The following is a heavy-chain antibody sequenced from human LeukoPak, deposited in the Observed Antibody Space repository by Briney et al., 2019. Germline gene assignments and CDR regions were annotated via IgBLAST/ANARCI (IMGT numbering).Heavy chain of an antibody. Sequence: GGSLGLSCAASGFTFSSYSMNWVRQAPGKGLEWVSSISSSSSYIYHADPVKGRFTISRDDADNSLYLQMSGLRAEDTAVYYCARRNPSDRYDAFDIWGQGAMVTVSS. V-gene: IGHV3-21*01. D-gene: IGHD1-14*01. J-gene: IGHJ3*02. CDR1: GFTFSSYS. CDR3: ARRNPSDRYDAFDI. CDR2: ISSSSSYI.